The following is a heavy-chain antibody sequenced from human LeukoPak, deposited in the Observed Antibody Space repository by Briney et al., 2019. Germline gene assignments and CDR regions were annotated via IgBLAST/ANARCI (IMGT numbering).Heavy chain of an antibody. Sequence: GGSLRLSCAASGFTFSSYTMHWVRQAPGKGLEGVALISYDGSNKYYADSVKRRFTISRDNSKNTLYLQMNSLRAEDTAVYYCAKYKRAAAGFFDYWGQGTLVTVSS. J-gene: IGHJ4*02. CDR1: GFTFSSYT. V-gene: IGHV3-30*04. D-gene: IGHD6-13*01. CDR3: AKYKRAAAGFFDY. CDR2: ISYDGSNK.